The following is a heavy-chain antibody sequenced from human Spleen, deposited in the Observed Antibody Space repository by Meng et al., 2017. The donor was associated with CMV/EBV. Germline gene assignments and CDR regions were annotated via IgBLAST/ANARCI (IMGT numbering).Heavy chain of an antibody. CDR3: ARRDNWFDP. Sequence: ESLKISCAVYGGSFSGYYWSWIRQPPGKGLEWIGSIYYSGSTYYNPSLKSRVTMSVDTSKNHFSLKLRSVTAADTAVYYCARRDNWFDPWGQGTLVTVSS. J-gene: IGHJ5*02. CDR1: GGSFSGYY. CDR2: IYYSGST. V-gene: IGHV4-34*01.